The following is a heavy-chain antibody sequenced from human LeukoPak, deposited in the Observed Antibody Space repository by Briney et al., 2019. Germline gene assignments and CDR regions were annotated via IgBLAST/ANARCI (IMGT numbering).Heavy chain of an antibody. J-gene: IGHJ4*02. CDR2: ITLISTAI. CDR1: GFTFSTYN. Sequence: PGGSLRLSCAASGFTFSTYNMNWVRQAPGRGLEWVAYITLISTAIYYADSVKGRFTISRDNAKNSLYLQMNSLRAEDTAVYYCARDSSGWLYYFDYWGQGTMVTVSS. CDR3: ARDSSGWLYYFDY. D-gene: IGHD6-19*01. V-gene: IGHV3-21*05.